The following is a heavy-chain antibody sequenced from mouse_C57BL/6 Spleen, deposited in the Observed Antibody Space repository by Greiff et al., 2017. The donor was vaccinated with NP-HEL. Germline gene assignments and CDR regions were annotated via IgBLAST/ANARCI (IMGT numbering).Heavy chain of an antibody. V-gene: IGHV1-7*01. CDR3: ARDDYDAMDY. Sequence: QVQLKESGAELAKPGASVKLSCKASGYTFTSYWMHWVKQRPGQGLEWIGYINPSSGYTKYNQKFKDKATLTAAKSSSTAYMQLSSLTYEDSAVYYCARDDYDAMDYWGQGTSVTVSS. J-gene: IGHJ4*01. CDR1: GYTFTSYW. CDR2: INPSSGYT.